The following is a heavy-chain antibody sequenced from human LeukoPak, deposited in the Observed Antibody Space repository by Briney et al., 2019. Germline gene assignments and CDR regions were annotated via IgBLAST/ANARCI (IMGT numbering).Heavy chain of an antibody. V-gene: IGHV3-66*01. Sequence: PGGSLRLSCAASGFTVSSNYMSWVRQAPGKGLEWVSIIYSGGNTYYADSVKGRFTISRDNAKNSLYLQMNSLRAEDTAVYYCARDLDDCSSTSCYTGGYWGQGTLVTVSS. J-gene: IGHJ4*02. CDR2: IYSGGNT. D-gene: IGHD2-2*02. CDR1: GFTVSSNY. CDR3: ARDLDDCSSTSCYTGGY.